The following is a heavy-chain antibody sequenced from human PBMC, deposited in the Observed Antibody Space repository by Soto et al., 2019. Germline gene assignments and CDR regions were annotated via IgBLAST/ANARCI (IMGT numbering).Heavy chain of an antibody. CDR1: GFTFTSYW. CDR2: IKQDGSEK. J-gene: IGHJ4*02. Sequence: GGSLRLSCAASGFTFTSYWMSWVRQPPGKGLEWVANIKQDGSEKYYVDSVKGRFTISRDNAKNSLYLQMNSLRAEDTAVYYCGISSPVTPPGYWGQGTLVTVSS. CDR3: GISSPVTPPGY. V-gene: IGHV3-7*01. D-gene: IGHD3-10*01.